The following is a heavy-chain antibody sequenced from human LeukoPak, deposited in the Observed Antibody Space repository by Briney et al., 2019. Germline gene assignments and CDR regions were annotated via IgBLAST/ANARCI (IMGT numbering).Heavy chain of an antibody. CDR3: ARSRDFWSGYYDGYGMDV. CDR1: GFTFSSYA. D-gene: IGHD3-3*01. CDR2: ISYDGSNK. V-gene: IGHV3-30*04. Sequence: GGSLRLSCAASGFTFSSYAMHWVRQAPGKGLEWVAVISYDGSNKYYADSVKGRFTISRDNSKNTLYLQMNSLRAEDTAVYYCARSRDFWSGYYDGYGMDVWGQGTTVTVSS. J-gene: IGHJ6*02.